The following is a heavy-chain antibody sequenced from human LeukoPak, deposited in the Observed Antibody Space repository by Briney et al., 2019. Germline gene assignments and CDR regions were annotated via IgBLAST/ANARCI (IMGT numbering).Heavy chain of an antibody. CDR2: IYYTGST. CDR3: ARLHDYGDYRGAFDI. D-gene: IGHD4-17*01. V-gene: IGHV4-59*01. J-gene: IGHJ3*02. CDR1: GGSISSYY. Sequence: SETLSLTCTVSGGSISSYYWSWIREPPGKGLESIGYIYYTGSTNSNPSLKSRVTISVDRSKNQFSLNLTSVTAADTAVYYCARLHDYGDYRGAFDIWGQGTTVTVSS.